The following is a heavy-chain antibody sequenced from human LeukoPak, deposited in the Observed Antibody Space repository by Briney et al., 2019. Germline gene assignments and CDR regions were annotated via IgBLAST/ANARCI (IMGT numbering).Heavy chain of an antibody. Sequence: GASVKVSCKASGYTFTGYYMHWVRQAPGXGXXWMGWINPNSGGTNYAQKFQGRVTMTRDTSISTAYMELSRLRSDDTAVYYCACSMVRGVPVLDYWGQGTLVTVSS. V-gene: IGHV1-2*02. CDR2: INPNSGGT. D-gene: IGHD3-10*01. J-gene: IGHJ4*02. CDR1: GYTFTGYY. CDR3: ACSMVRGVPVLDY.